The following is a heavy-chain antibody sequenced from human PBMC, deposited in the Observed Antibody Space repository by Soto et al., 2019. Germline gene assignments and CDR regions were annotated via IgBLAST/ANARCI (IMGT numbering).Heavy chain of an antibody. J-gene: IGHJ4*02. D-gene: IGHD2-15*01. CDR3: ARFLNCSGGSCYYYFDY. Sequence: QVQLQQWGAGLLKPSETLSLTCAVYGGSFSGYYWSWIRQPPGKGLEWIGEINHSGSTNYNPSLKSRVTISVDTSKNPFSLKLSSVTAADTAVYYCARFLNCSGGSCYYYFDYWGQGTLVTVSS. CDR2: INHSGST. CDR1: GGSFSGYY. V-gene: IGHV4-34*01.